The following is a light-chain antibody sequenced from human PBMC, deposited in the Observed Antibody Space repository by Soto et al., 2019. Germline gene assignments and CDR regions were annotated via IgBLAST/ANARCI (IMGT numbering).Light chain of an antibody. CDR3: QQYSTYWS. J-gene: IGKJ1*01. CDR2: TTS. CDR1: ESISNW. V-gene: IGKV1-5*03. Sequence: DIQITQSPSTLSASVGDRVTITCRARESISNWLAWFQQKPGKAPKLLIHTTSTLESGVPSRFSGSGSGTEVTLTISSLQPDDFATYVCQQYSTYWSFGPGNKVEIK.